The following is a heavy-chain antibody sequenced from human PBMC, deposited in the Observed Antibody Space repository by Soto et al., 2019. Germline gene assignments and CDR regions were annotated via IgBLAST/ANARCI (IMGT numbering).Heavy chain of an antibody. V-gene: IGHV4-30-4*01. D-gene: IGHD6-13*01. Sequence: PSETLSLTCTVSGGSISSGDYYWSWIRQPPGKGLEWIGYIYYSGSTYYNPSLKSRVTISVDTSKNQFSLKLSPVTAADTAVYYCAREIAAAGRGDWFDPWGQGTLVTV. CDR2: IYYSGST. CDR3: AREIAAAGRGDWFDP. CDR1: GGSISSGDYY. J-gene: IGHJ5*02.